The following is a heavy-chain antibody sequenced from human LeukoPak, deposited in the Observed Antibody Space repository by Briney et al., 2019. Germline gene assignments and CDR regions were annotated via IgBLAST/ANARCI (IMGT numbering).Heavy chain of an antibody. CDR1: GGSISSSSYY. CDR3: AREVNGPYYMDV. Sequence: TSETLSLTCTVSGGSISSSSYYWGWIRQPPGKGLGWIGSIYYSGSTYYNPSLKSRVTISVDTSKNQFSLKLSSVTAADTAVYYCAREVNGPYYMDVWGKGTTVTVSS. J-gene: IGHJ6*03. V-gene: IGHV4-39*07. CDR2: IYYSGST.